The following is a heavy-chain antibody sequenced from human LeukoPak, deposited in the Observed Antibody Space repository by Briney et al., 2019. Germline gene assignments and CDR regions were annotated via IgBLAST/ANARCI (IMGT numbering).Heavy chain of an antibody. V-gene: IGHV1-58*02. Sequence: SAKVSCKASGFTFTSSAMQWVRQARGQRLEWIGWIVVGSGNTNYAQKFQERVTITRDMSTSTAYMELSSLRSEDTAVYYCAAETSYVWGSSDFDYWGQGTLVTVSS. CDR1: GFTFTSSA. CDR3: AAETSYVWGSSDFDY. J-gene: IGHJ4*02. CDR2: IVVGSGNT. D-gene: IGHD3-16*01.